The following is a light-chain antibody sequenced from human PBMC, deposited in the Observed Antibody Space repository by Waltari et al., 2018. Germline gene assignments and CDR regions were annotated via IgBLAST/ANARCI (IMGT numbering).Light chain of an antibody. CDR3: QQHLRLPWT. CDR2: AAS. Sequence: ELVLTQSPGTLSLSPGGRATLPCRASQSISRFLAWYQQKPGRTPRLLIYAASTRASGIPDRFSGSGSGTEFSLTISRLEPEDFAVYYCQQHLRLPWTFGQGTKVEIK. V-gene: IGKV3-20*01. J-gene: IGKJ1*01. CDR1: QSISRF.